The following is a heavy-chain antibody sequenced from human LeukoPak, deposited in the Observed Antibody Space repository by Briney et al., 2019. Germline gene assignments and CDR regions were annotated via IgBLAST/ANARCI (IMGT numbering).Heavy chain of an antibody. D-gene: IGHD1-26*01. CDR3: ARGGTYEPLLGY. V-gene: IGHV3-21*01. J-gene: IGHJ4*02. Sequence: GGPLRLSCAASGFTFSSYSMIWVRQAPPKGLAWVSSIGIISIYIYYADSVKGRFTISRDNAKNSLYLQMNSLRAEDTAVYYCARGGTYEPLLGYWGQGTPVSVSS. CDR1: GFTFSSYS. CDR2: IGIISIYI.